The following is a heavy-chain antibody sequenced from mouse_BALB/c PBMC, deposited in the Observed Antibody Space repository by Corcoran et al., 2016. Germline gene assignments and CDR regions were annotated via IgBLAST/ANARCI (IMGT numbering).Heavy chain of an antibody. J-gene: IGHJ3*01. D-gene: IGHD2-3*01. V-gene: IGHV1-18*01. Sequence: EVQLQQSGPELVKPGASMKISCKASGYSFTGYTMNWVKKSHGKNLEWIGIINPYNGGTSYNQKFKGKATLTVDKSSSTAYMELLSLTSEDSAVYYCAREDIPYDGYYVAWFAYWGQGTLVTVSA. CDR3: AREDIPYDGYYVAWFAY. CDR1: GYSFTGYT. CDR2: INPYNGGT.